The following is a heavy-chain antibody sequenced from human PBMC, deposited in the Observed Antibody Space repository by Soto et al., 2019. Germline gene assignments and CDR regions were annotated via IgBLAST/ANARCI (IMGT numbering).Heavy chain of an antibody. J-gene: IGHJ3*02. V-gene: IGHV1-46*03. CDR3: ASDYRAYDPHHRFDN. CDR1: GDTFSRHS. Sequence: QEQLVQSGAEVKKPGASVTISCKASGDTFSRHSIHWVRQAPGQGLEWMGVINPTGASTSYAQKFPGRVTVARDTCTSTISMELRSLRSEDTAVYFCASDYRAYDPHHRFDNWGQGTMVTVSS. CDR2: INPTGAST. D-gene: IGHD5-12*01.